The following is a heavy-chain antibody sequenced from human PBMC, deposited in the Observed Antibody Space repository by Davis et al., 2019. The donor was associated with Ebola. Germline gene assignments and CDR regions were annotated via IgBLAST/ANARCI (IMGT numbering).Heavy chain of an antibody. CDR1: GFTVDSYW. CDR2: IKEDGTER. D-gene: IGHD3-22*01. J-gene: IGHJ5*02. V-gene: IGHV3-7*04. CDR3: ARGAGYDSSGYDDWFDP. Sequence: PGGSLRLSCAASGFTVDSYWMSWVRRAPGKGLEWVVNIKEDGTERDYGHSVKGRFTISRDDATNSLYLQMNNLRAEDTAVYYCARGAGYDSSGYDDWFDPWGQGTLVTVSS.